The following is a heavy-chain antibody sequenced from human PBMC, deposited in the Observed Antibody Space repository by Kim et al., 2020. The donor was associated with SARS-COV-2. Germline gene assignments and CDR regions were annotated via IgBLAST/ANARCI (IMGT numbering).Heavy chain of an antibody. D-gene: IGHD3-10*01. Sequence: GESLKISCKGSGYRFTSYWISWVRQMPGKGLEWMGRIDPSDSYTNDSPSFQGHVTMSADKSISTVYLQWSSLKASDTAIYYCATGLYGSMSPSDAFDIWG. V-gene: IGHV5-10-1*01. CDR1: GYRFTSYW. CDR3: ATGLYGSMSPSDAFDI. J-gene: IGHJ3*02. CDR2: IDPSDSYT.